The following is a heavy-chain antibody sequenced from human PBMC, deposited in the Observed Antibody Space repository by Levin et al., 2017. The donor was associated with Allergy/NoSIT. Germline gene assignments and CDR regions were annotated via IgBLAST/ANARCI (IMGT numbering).Heavy chain of an antibody. Sequence: GASVKVSCKASGYSLSDHGISCVRHSPFQGLEWMGWISDYNGKTDYVEKFQGRLRMTTDRSTSTAYMELRSLRSDDTAVYYCGRDIVVEPGVAYYYNGMDVWGQGTTVIVSS. CDR3: GRDIVVEPGVAYYYNGMDV. CDR1: GYSLSDHG. J-gene: IGHJ6*02. V-gene: IGHV1-18*01. CDR2: ISDYNGKT. D-gene: IGHD2-2*01.